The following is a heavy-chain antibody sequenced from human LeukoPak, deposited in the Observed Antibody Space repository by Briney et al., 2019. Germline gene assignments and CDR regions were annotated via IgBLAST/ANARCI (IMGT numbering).Heavy chain of an antibody. D-gene: IGHD6-19*01. V-gene: IGHV3-21*01. CDR2: ISSSSSYI. CDR1: GFTFSSYS. J-gene: IGHJ4*02. CDR3: TRDGESSGWYSAC. Sequence: GGSLRLSCAASGFTFSSYSMNWVRQAPGKGLEWVSSISSSSSYIYYADSVKGRFTISRDNAKNSLYLQMNSLRAEDTAVYYCTRDGESSGWYSACWGQGTLVTVSS.